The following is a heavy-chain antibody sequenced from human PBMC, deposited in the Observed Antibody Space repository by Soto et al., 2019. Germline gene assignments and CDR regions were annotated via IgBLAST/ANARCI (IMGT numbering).Heavy chain of an antibody. CDR2: ISWNSGGI. D-gene: IGHD3-3*01. CDR3: AKDIGRFLTGNAFDI. V-gene: IGHV3-9*01. J-gene: IGHJ3*02. CDR1: GFTFNDYA. Sequence: EVQLVESGGGLVQPGRSLRLSCAASGFTFNDYAIHWVRQAQGKGLEWVSGISWNSGGIDYADSVKGRFTISRDNAKNSLYLQMNSLSAEDTALYYCAKDIGRFLTGNAFDIWGHGTMVTVSS.